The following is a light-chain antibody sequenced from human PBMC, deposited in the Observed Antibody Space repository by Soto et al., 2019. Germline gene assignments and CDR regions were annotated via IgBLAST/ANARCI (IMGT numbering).Light chain of an antibody. CDR1: QGIRND. CDR2: AAS. J-gene: IGKJ3*01. CDR3: LQKYCYPLT. V-gene: IGKV1-6*01. Sequence: AIQMTQSPSSLSASVGDRVTITCRASQGIRNDLDWFQQKPGKAPKLLIYAASNLQSGVPARFSGSGSGTDFTLTISSLQPEDFATYYFLQKYCYPLTLGPWTKVGI.